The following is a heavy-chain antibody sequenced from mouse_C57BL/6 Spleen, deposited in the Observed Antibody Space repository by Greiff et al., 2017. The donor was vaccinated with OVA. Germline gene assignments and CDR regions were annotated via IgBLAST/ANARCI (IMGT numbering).Heavy chain of an antibody. CDR1: GYAFTNYL. CDR2: INPGSGGT. V-gene: IGHV1-54*01. Sequence: VQLQQSGAELVRPGTSVKVSCKASGYAFTNYLIEWVKQRPGQGLEWIGVINPGSGGTKYNEKFKGKATLTADKSSSTAYMQLSSLTSEDSAVYFCARSKDYFDYWGQGTTLTVSS. CDR3: ARSKDYFDY. J-gene: IGHJ2*01.